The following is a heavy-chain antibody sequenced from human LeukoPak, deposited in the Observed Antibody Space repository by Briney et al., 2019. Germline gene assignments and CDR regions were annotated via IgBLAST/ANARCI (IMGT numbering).Heavy chain of an antibody. CDR1: GYTFTSYG. D-gene: IGHD2-8*01. V-gene: IGHV1-46*01. CDR3: ARGLMVYAPYYYYMDV. Sequence: ASVKVSCKASGYTFTSYGISWVRQAPGQGLEWMGIINPSGGSTSYAQKFQGRVTMTRDMSTSTVYMELSSLRSEDTAVYYCARGLMVYAPYYYYMDVWGKGTTVTVSS. CDR2: INPSGGST. J-gene: IGHJ6*03.